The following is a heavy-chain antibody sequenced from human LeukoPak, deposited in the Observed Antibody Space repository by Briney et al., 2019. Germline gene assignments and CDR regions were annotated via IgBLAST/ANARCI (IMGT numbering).Heavy chain of an antibody. V-gene: IGHV4-34*01. CDR3: AREDIVLMSFDY. CDR1: GGSFSGYY. CDR2: INHSGST. Sequence: PSETLSLTCAVYGGSFSGYYWSWIRQPPGKGLEWIGEINHSGSTNYNPSLKSRVTISVDTSKNQFSLKLSSVTAADTAVYYCAREDIVLMSFDYWGQGTLVTVSS. J-gene: IGHJ4*02. D-gene: IGHD2-8*01.